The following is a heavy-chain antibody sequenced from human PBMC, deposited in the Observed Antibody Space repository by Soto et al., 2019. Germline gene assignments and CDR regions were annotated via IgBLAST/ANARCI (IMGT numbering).Heavy chain of an antibody. Sequence: GGSLRLSCAASGFTFSSYAMSWVRQAPGKGLEWVSAISGSGGSTYYADSVKGRFTISRDNSKNTLYLQMNSLRAEDTAVYYYAKDNVPQYYYDSSGPFDYWGQGTLVTVSS. J-gene: IGHJ4*02. D-gene: IGHD3-22*01. CDR3: AKDNVPQYYYDSSGPFDY. CDR1: GFTFSSYA. CDR2: ISGSGGST. V-gene: IGHV3-23*01.